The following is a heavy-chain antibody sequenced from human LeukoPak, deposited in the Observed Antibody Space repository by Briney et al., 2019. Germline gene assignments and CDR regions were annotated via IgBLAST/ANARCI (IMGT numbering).Heavy chain of an antibody. CDR2: INPNSGGT. V-gene: IGHV1-2*02. D-gene: IGHD3-22*01. CDR1: GYTFTGYY. Sequence: ASVKVSCKASGYTFTGYYMHWVRQAPGQGLEWMGWINPNSGGTNYAQKFQGRVTMTRDTSISTAYMELSRLRSDDTAIYYCARAGVWDYSDTSGYHNGAFDVWGQGTMVTVSS. CDR3: ARAGVWDYSDTSGYHNGAFDV. J-gene: IGHJ3*01.